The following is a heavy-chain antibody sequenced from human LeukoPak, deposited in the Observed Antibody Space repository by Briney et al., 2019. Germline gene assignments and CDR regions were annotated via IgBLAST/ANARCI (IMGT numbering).Heavy chain of an antibody. Sequence: SETLSLTCTVSGGSISSSSYYWGWIRQPPGKGLEWIGSIYYSGSTYYNPSLKSRVTISVDTSKNQFSLKLSSVTAADTAVYYCAGYSSGWYDYWGQGTLVTVSS. J-gene: IGHJ4*02. D-gene: IGHD6-13*01. CDR1: GGSISSSSYY. CDR3: AGYSSGWYDY. V-gene: IGHV4-39*01. CDR2: IYYSGST.